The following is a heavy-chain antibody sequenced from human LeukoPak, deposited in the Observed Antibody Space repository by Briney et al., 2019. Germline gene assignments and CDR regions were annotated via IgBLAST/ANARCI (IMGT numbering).Heavy chain of an antibody. Sequence: GGSLKLSCAASGFTFSGSAMHWVRQASGKGLEWVGRIRSKANGYATAYAASVKGRFTISRDDSKNTAYLQMNSLKTEDTAVYYCTRQGEAIAVAGTGSQAGYWGQGTLVTVSS. CDR3: TRQGEAIAVAGTGSQAGY. CDR1: GFTFSGSA. V-gene: IGHV3-73*01. CDR2: IRSKANGYAT. D-gene: IGHD6-19*01. J-gene: IGHJ4*02.